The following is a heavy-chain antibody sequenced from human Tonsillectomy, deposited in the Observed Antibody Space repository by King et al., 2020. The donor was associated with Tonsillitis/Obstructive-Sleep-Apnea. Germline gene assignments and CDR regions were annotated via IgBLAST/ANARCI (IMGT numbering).Heavy chain of an antibody. J-gene: IGHJ1*01. CDR3: AHRSSSWYVGYFQH. V-gene: IGHV2-5*02. CDR1: GFSLSTSGVG. Sequence: LKESGPTLVKPTQTLTLTCTFSGFSLSTSGVGVGWIRQPPGKALEWLALIYWDDDKRYSPSLKSRLTITKDTSKNQVVLTMTNMYPVDTATYYCAHRSSSWYVGYFQHWGQGTLVTVSS. CDR2: IYWDDDK. D-gene: IGHD6-13*01.